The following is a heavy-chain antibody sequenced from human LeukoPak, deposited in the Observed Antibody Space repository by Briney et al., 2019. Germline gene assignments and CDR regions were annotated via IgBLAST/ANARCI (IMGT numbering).Heavy chain of an antibody. V-gene: IGHV1-46*01. CDR3: ARPGYIYGSFDY. J-gene: IGHJ4*02. Sequence: ASVKVSCKASGYTFSSHDMHWVRQAPGQRLEWVGVINPSGGSTSYAQKFQGRVTMTRDTSTSTVYMELSSLRSEDTAVYYCARPGYIYGSFDYWGQGTLVTVSS. CDR2: INPSGGST. CDR1: GYTFSSHD. D-gene: IGHD5-18*01.